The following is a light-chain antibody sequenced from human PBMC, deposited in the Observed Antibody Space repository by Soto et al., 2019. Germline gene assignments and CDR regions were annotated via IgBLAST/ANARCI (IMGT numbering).Light chain of an antibody. V-gene: IGLV1-44*01. J-gene: IGLJ2*01. Sequence: QPVLTQPPSASGTPGQRVTISCSGRSSNIGSNTVNWYQQLPGTAPKLLIYSDHQRPSGVPDRFFGSRSGTSASLAISGLQSEDEADYYCAAWDDSLIGVVFGGGTKLTVL. CDR2: SDH. CDR3: AAWDDSLIGVV. CDR1: SSNIGSNT.